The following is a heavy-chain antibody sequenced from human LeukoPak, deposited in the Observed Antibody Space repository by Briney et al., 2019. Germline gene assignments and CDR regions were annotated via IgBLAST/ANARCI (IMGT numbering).Heavy chain of an antibody. J-gene: IGHJ6*02. CDR2: INPSGGST. V-gene: IGHV1-46*01. Sequence: ASVKVSCKASGYTFTSYYMHWVRQAPGQGLEWMGIINPSGGSTSYAQKFQGRVTISVDTSKNQFSLKLSSVTAADTAVYYCARFRNNWNDVDYYYGMDVWGQGTTVTVSS. D-gene: IGHD1-1*01. CDR1: GYTFTSYY. CDR3: ARFRNNWNDVDYYYGMDV.